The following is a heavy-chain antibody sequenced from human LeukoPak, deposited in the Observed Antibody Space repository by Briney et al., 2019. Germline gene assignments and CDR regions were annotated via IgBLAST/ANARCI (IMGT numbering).Heavy chain of an antibody. J-gene: IGHJ5*02. CDR1: GYSFINYG. CDR2: SSAYNGNT. Sequence: ASVKVSCKASGYSFINYGITWVRQAPGQGLEWMGWSSAYNGNTNYAQKLQGRVTMTTDTSTSTAYMELRSLRSDDTAVYYCARDAERCSGSDCPRWFDPWGQGTLVTVSS. CDR3: ARDAERCSGSDCPRWFDP. V-gene: IGHV1-18*01. D-gene: IGHD2-21*02.